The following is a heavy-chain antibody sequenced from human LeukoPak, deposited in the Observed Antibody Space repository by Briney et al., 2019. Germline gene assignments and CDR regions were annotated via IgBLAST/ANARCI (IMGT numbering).Heavy chain of an antibody. CDR1: GDTVSSNSAA. Sequence: SQTPSLTCAISGDTVSSNSAAWHWLRQSPSRGLEWLARTYYRSKWYNDYAVSVKSRITINPDTSKNQFSLQLNSVTPEDTAVYYCARAGGGSWPDYWGQGTLVTVSS. CDR2: TYYRSKWYN. D-gene: IGHD6-13*01. J-gene: IGHJ4*02. CDR3: ARAGGGSWPDY. V-gene: IGHV6-1*01.